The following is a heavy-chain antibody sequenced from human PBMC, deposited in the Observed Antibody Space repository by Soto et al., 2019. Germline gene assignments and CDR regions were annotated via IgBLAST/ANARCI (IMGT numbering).Heavy chain of an antibody. J-gene: IGHJ4*02. CDR1: GGSFSGYY. CDR2: IGHSGST. Sequence: SETLSLTCAVYGGSFSGYYWSWIRQPPGKGLEWIGEIGHSGSTIYNPSLESRVTISEDSSKKQFYLKLNSVTAADTAVYYCARHGGYYFDYWGQAATVTVSS. CDR3: ARHGGYYFDY. V-gene: IGHV4-34*01. D-gene: IGHD3-16*01.